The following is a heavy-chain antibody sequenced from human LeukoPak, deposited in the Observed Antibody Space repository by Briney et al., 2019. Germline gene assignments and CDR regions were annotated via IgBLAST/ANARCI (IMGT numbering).Heavy chain of an antibody. Sequence: GASXXVXCKASGYTFTGYYMHWVRQAPGQGLEWMGRINPNSGGTNYAQKFQGRVTMTRDTSISTAYMELSRLRSDDTAVYYCARGVWGVNNWFDPWGQGTLVTVSS. J-gene: IGHJ5*02. V-gene: IGHV1-2*06. D-gene: IGHD3-10*01. CDR1: GYTFTGYY. CDR3: ARGVWGVNNWFDP. CDR2: INPNSGGT.